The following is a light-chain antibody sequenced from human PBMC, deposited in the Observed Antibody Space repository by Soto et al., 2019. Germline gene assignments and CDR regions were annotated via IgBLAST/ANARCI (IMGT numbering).Light chain of an antibody. V-gene: IGKV1-5*03. CDR2: KAS. Sequence: IQMTQSPSALSASVGDSVTITCRASRLLSSGLAWYQQKPVKAPQLLIYKASSLAGGVPSRFSGSESGTEFTLTITRLQDDDFATYYRQQYDKYWTFGQGTKVDIK. CDR3: QQYDKYWT. CDR1: RLLSSG. J-gene: IGKJ1*01.